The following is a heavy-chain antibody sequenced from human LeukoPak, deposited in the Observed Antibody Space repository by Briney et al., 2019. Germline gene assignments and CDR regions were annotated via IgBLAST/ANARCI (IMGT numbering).Heavy chain of an antibody. V-gene: IGHV3-48*04. CDR1: GFTFSSYS. CDR3: ARDRVSYSSSGFDP. D-gene: IGHD6-6*01. Sequence: PGGSLRLSCAASGFTFSSYSMNWVRQAPGKGLEWVSYIRSSSNIIYYADSVKGRFTISRDNTKNSLYLQMNSLRAEDTAVYYCARDRVSYSSSGFDPWGQGTLVIVSS. J-gene: IGHJ5*02. CDR2: IRSSSNII.